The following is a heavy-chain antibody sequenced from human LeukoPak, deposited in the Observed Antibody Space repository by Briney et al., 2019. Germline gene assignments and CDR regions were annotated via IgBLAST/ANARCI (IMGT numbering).Heavy chain of an antibody. D-gene: IGHD2-15*01. CDR3: TTEGYCSGGSCYSFDY. J-gene: IGHJ4*02. Sequence: PGGSLRLSCAASGFTFSKAWMTWVRQVPGKGLEWVARIKSKTDGGTTGYAAPVKGRITISRDDSKNTVYLQMNSLKTEDTAMYYCTTEGYCSGGSCYSFDYWGQGTLVTVSS. CDR2: IKSKTDGGTT. CDR1: GFTFSKAW. V-gene: IGHV3-15*01.